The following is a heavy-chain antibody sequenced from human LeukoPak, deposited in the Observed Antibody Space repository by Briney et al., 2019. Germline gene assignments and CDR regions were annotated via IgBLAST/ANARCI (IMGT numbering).Heavy chain of an antibody. CDR1: GGTFSSYT. CDR3: AILSGYLPRNFDY. CDR2: IIPILGIA. J-gene: IGHJ4*02. D-gene: IGHD3-22*01. Sequence: SVKVSCKASGGTFSSYTISWVRQAPGQGLEWMGRIIPILGIANYAQKFQGRVTITADKSTSTAYMEQSSLRSEDTAVYYCAILSGYLPRNFDYWGQGTLVTVPS. V-gene: IGHV1-69*02.